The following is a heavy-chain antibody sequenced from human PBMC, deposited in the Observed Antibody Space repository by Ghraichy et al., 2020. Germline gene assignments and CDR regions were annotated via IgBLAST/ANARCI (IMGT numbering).Heavy chain of an antibody. CDR2: IYSGGST. V-gene: IGHV3-53*01. J-gene: IGHJ3*02. CDR1: GFTVSSNY. CDR3: ARANHRPHDSGSYLGAFDI. Sequence: GGSLRLSCAASGFTVSSNYMSWVRQAPGKGLEWVSVIYSGGSTYYADSVKGRFTISRDNSKNTLYLQMNSMRAEDTAVYYCARANHRPHDSGSYLGAFDIWGQGTMVTVSS. D-gene: IGHD1-26*01.